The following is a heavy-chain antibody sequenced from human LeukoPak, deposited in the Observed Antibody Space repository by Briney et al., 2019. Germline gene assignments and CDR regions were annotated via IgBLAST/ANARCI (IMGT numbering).Heavy chain of an antibody. J-gene: IGHJ4*02. V-gene: IGHV4-61*02. Sequence: SQTLSLTCTVSGGSISSGSYYWSWIRQPAGEGLEWIGRIYTSGSTNYNPSLKSRVTISVDTSKNQFSLKLSSVTAADTAVYYCARDNGDTVDYWGQGTLVTVSS. CDR1: GGSISSGSYY. CDR3: ARDNGDTVDY. CDR2: IYTSGST. D-gene: IGHD4-17*01.